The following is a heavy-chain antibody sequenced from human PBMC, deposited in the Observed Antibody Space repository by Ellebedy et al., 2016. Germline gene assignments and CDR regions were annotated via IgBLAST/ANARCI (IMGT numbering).Heavy chain of an antibody. Sequence: GSLRLXCTVSGGSISSYYWTWIRQPPGKGLEWIGYIYYNGGTKYNPSLTSRVTMSVDTSRNQFSLKLSSVTAADTAVYYCARDKDYSSTKGGFDPWGQGTLVTVSS. CDR2: IYYNGGT. CDR1: GGSISSYY. J-gene: IGHJ5*02. CDR3: ARDKDYSSTKGGFDP. V-gene: IGHV4-59*01. D-gene: IGHD3-10*01.